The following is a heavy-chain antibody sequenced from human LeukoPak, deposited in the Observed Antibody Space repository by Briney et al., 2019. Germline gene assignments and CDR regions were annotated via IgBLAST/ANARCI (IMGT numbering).Heavy chain of an antibody. CDR1: GFTFKNYA. J-gene: IGHJ5*02. CDR2: ISGDAVTS. V-gene: IGHV3-23*01. D-gene: IGHD3-22*01. CDR3: AKKDSGGSSNWFDP. Sequence: GGSLRLSCAASGFTFKNYAMNWVRQSPGQGLEWVSTISGDAVTSWYADSVKGRFTVSRDNSKNIVFLQMNNLRAEDTAVYYCAKKDSGGSSNWFDPWGQGTLVTVSS.